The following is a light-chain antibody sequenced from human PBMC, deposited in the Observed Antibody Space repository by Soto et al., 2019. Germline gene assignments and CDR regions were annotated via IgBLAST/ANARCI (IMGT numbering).Light chain of an antibody. CDR2: ADN. J-gene: IGLJ2*01. V-gene: IGLV1-40*01. CDR3: QSYDSSLSALV. CDR1: SSNIGAGYD. Sequence: QSVLTQPPSVSGAPGQRVTISCTGSSSNIGAGYDVHWYQQLPGTAPKVLIYADNNRPSGVPDRFSGSKSGTSASLAITGRQADDEADYYCQSYDSSLSALVFGGGTKLTVL.